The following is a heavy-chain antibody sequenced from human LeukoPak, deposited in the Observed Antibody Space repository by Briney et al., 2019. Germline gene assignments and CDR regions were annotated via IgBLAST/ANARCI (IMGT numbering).Heavy chain of an antibody. Sequence: VKASCKPSGGTFISSVIISVSEAPGHRLEWMGGIIPIFGTAKYAKNFQGRVTITTDESTSTAYMELSSLRSEDTAVYYCARDPKHYYDSSGYYYEGAFDIWGQGTMVTVSS. D-gene: IGHD3-22*01. CDR2: IIPIFGTA. CDR1: GGTFISSV. V-gene: IGHV1-69*13. J-gene: IGHJ3*02. CDR3: ARDPKHYYDSSGYYYEGAFDI.